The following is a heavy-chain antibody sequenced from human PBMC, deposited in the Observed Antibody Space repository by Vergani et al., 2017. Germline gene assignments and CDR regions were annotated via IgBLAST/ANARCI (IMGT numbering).Heavy chain of an antibody. CDR2: IRSKANSYAT. Sequence: EVQLVESGGGLVQPGGSLKLSCAASGFTFSGSAMHWVRQASGKGLEWVVRIRSKANSYATAYAASVKGRFTISRDDSKNTAYLQMNSLKTEDTAVYYCTSHPRTDAFDIWGQGTMVTVSS. J-gene: IGHJ3*02. CDR3: TSHPRTDAFDI. V-gene: IGHV3-73*02. D-gene: IGHD1-14*01. CDR1: GFTFSGSA.